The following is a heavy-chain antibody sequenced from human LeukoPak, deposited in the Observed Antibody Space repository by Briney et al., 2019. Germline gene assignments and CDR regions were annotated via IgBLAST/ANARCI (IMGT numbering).Heavy chain of an antibody. D-gene: IGHD4-23*01. Sequence: SETLSLTCTVSGGSIMVAAYSWSWIRQPPGKGLEWIGYIYYSGRTYYNPSLKSRVNIALDRSKNQFSLKLSSVTAADTAVYFCARGYGDNSGAFDIWGQGTLVTVSS. CDR1: GGSIMVAAYS. J-gene: IGHJ3*02. CDR3: ARGYGDNSGAFDI. CDR2: IYYSGRT. V-gene: IGHV4-30-2*01.